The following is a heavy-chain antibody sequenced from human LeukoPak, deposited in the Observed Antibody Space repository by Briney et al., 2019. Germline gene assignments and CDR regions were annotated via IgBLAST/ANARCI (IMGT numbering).Heavy chain of an antibody. CDR2: INRSGRT. J-gene: IGHJ6*02. V-gene: IGHV4-4*02. Sequence: PSETLSLTCAVSGASVSSTNWWSWVRQPPGKGLEWIGEINRSGRTNYNPSLKSRVTISVDQSNNQLSLKLSSVTAADTAVYYCARVRTTVTTFKNYYYGMDVWGQGTTVTVSS. CDR3: ARVRTTVTTFKNYYYGMDV. CDR1: GASVSSTNW. D-gene: IGHD4-17*01.